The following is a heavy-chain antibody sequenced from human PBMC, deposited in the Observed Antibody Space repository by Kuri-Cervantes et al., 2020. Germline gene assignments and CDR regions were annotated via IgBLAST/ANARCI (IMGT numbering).Heavy chain of an antibody. J-gene: IGHJ4*02. Sequence: AETLSLSCTVSGGCISSSSYYWGWISQPPGKGLEWIGSIYYSGSTYYNPSLKSRVTISVDTSNNQFSLKLSSVTAADTAVYYCAAYDSSSYYYGHWGQGTLVTVSS. CDR2: IYYSGST. CDR3: AAYDSSSYYYGH. D-gene: IGHD3-22*01. CDR1: GGCISSSSYY. V-gene: IGHV4-39*07.